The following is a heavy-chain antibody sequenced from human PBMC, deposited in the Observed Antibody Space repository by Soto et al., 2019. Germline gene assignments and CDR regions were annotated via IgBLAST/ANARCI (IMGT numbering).Heavy chain of an antibody. CDR2: ISTSSSTI. Sequence: GGSLRLSCAASGFTFSSYSMNWFRQAPGKGLEWVSYISTSSSTIYYADSVKGRFTISRDNAKNSLYLQMNSLRDEDTAVYYCARGLYYYDSSGYYHFNFWGQGTLVTVSS. V-gene: IGHV3-48*02. CDR3: ARGLYYYDSSGYYHFNF. J-gene: IGHJ4*02. D-gene: IGHD3-22*01. CDR1: GFTFSSYS.